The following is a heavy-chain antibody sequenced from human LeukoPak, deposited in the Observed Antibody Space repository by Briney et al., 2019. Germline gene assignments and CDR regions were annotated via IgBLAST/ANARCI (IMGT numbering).Heavy chain of an antibody. D-gene: IGHD6-19*01. CDR2: ISYDGSNK. V-gene: IGHV3-30*18. CDR3: AKELISGWLDY. J-gene: IGHJ4*02. CDR1: GFTFSSYG. Sequence: GGSLRLSCAASGFTFSSYGMHWVRQAPGKGLEWVAVISYDGSNKYYADSVKGRFTISRDNSKNTLYLQMNSLRAEYTAVYYCAKELISGWLDYWGQGTLVTVSS.